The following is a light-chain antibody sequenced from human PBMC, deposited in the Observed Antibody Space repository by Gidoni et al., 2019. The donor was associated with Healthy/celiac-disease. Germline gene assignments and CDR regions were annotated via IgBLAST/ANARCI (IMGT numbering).Light chain of an antibody. CDR1: QSISSW. CDR3: QQYNSYRRRFT. Sequence: DIQMTQSPSTLSASVGDRVTITCRASQSISSWLAWYQQKPGKAPKLLIYKASSLESGVPSRFSGSGSGTEFTLTISSLQPDDFATYYCQQYNSYRRRFTFGPGTKVEIK. V-gene: IGKV1-5*03. J-gene: IGKJ3*01. CDR2: KAS.